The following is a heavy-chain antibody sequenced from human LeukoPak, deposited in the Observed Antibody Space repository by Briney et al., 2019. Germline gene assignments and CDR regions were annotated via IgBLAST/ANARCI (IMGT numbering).Heavy chain of an antibody. Sequence: GGSLRLSCAASGFTFSNAWMSWVRQAPGEGLEWVGRIKSKTDGGTTDYAAPVKGRFTISRDDSKNTLYLQMNSLKTEDTAVYYCTTVGPSSGWYEEYFQHWGQGTPVTVSS. CDR3: TTVGPSSGWYEEYFQH. J-gene: IGHJ1*01. CDR1: GFTFSNAW. V-gene: IGHV3-15*01. D-gene: IGHD6-19*01. CDR2: IKSKTDGGTT.